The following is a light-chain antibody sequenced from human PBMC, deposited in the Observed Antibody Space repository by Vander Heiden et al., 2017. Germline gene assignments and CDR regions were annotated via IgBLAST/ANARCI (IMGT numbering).Light chain of an antibody. J-gene: IGKJ3*01. Sequence: ELVLTQSPATLSLSPGERATLSCRASQSVSSNLAWYQQKPGQAPRLLIYDASNRATGIPARFSGSGSGTDFTLTISSLEPEDFAVYYCQQRSGFTFGPGTKVDIK. CDR3: QQRSGFT. CDR2: DAS. CDR1: QSVSSN. V-gene: IGKV3-11*01.